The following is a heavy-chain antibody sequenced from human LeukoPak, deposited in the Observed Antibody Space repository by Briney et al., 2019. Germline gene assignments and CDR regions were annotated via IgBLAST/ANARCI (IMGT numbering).Heavy chain of an antibody. D-gene: IGHD2-2*01. CDR1: GGSIDNYY. Sequence: SETLSLTCTVSGGSIDNYYWSWIRQPPGKGLEWIGSIYYSGSTYYNPSLKSRVTISVDTSKNQFSLKLSSVTAADTAVYYCARAPYCSSTSCYLYPDYFDYWGQGTLVTVSS. J-gene: IGHJ4*02. CDR2: IYYSGST. V-gene: IGHV4-59*12. CDR3: ARAPYCSSTSCYLYPDYFDY.